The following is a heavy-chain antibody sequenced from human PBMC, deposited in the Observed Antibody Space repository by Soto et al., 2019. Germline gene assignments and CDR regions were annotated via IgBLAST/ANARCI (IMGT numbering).Heavy chain of an antibody. J-gene: IGHJ4*02. Sequence: QVQLVESGGGVVQPGRSLRLSCAASGFTFSDYGIHWVRQAPAKGLEWVAFISYDGTNKYYAKSVKGRVTISRDNSRNTLYLQMNSLRAEDTAVYYCAKDTARLLVVEPITLFDYWGQGTLVTVSS. CDR3: AKDTARLLVVEPITLFDY. CDR2: ISYDGTNK. D-gene: IGHD2-2*01. V-gene: IGHV3-30*18. CDR1: GFTFSDYG.